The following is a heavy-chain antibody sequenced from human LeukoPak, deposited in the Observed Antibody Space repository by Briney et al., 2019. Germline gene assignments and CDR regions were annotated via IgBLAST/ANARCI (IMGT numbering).Heavy chain of an antibody. CDR2: IRYDGSNK. D-gene: IGHD1-7*01. Sequence: GGSLRLSCAASGFTFSSYGMHWVRQAPGKGLEWVAFIRYDGSNKYYADSVKGRFTISRDNSKNTLYLQMNCLRTEDTAVYYCARDLEAFGHWNYEVDYWGQGTLVTVSS. CDR1: GFTFSSYG. J-gene: IGHJ4*02. CDR3: ARDLEAFGHWNYEVDY. V-gene: IGHV3-30*02.